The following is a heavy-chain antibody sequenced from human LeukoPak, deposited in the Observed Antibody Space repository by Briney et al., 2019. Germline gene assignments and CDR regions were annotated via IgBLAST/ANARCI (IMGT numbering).Heavy chain of an antibody. CDR2: IIPIFGTA. CDR3: ARDYHLTGDPQNWFDP. D-gene: IGHD7-27*01. V-gene: IGHV1-69*01. Sequence: ASVTVSCKASGGTFSSYAISWVRQAPGQGLEWMGGIIPIFGTANYAQKFQGRVTITADESTSTAYMELSSLRSEDTAVYYCARDYHLTGDPQNWFDPWGQGTLVTVSS. J-gene: IGHJ5*02. CDR1: GGTFSSYA.